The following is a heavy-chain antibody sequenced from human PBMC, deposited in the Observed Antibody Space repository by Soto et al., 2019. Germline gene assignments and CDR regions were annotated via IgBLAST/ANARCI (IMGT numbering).Heavy chain of an antibody. CDR1: GDSVSSNSAA. V-gene: IGHV6-1*01. D-gene: IGHD6-6*01. J-gene: IGHJ6*02. Sequence: PSQTLSLTCAIPGDSVSSNSAAWNWIRQSPSGGLEWLGRTYYRSKWYNDYAVSVKSRITINPDTSKNQFSLQLNSVTPEDTAVYYCARDEGSSVIDGMDLWGQGTSVTVSS. CDR3: ARDEGSSVIDGMDL. CDR2: TYYRSKWYN.